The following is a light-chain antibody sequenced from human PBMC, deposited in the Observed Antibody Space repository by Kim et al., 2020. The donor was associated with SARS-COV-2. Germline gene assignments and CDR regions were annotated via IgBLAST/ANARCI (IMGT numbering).Light chain of an antibody. CDR2: DVI. J-gene: IGLJ3*02. Sequence: GRSITISCTGTNRDIGTFDCVSWSRQLPGKAPKVLIYDVIKRPSGVSPRFSGSKSAYTASLSISGLQADDEADYYCTSYANNNTWVSGGGTQLTVL. CDR1: NRDIGTFDC. CDR3: TSYANNNTWV. V-gene: IGLV2-14*03.